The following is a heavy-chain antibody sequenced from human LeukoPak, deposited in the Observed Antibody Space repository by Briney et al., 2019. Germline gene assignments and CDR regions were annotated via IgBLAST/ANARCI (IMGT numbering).Heavy chain of an antibody. CDR2: ISSSSSYI. CDR3: AREVDSGYDYLSPPGY. J-gene: IGHJ4*02. Sequence: GGSLRLSCAASGFTFSSYWMSWVRLAPGKGLEWVSSISSSSSYIYYADSVKGRFTISRDNAKNSLYLQMNSLRAEDTAVYYCAREVDSGYDYLSPPGYWGQGTLVTVSS. V-gene: IGHV3-21*01. D-gene: IGHD5-12*01. CDR1: GFTFSSYW.